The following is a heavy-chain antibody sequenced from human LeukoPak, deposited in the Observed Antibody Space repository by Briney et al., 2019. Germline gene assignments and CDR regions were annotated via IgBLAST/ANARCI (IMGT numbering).Heavy chain of an antibody. CDR1: GGTFSSYA. CDR3: ARVGGPSPGAANRMGDY. D-gene: IGHD3-16*01. CDR2: IIPILGIA. J-gene: IGHJ4*02. V-gene: IGHV1-69*04. Sequence: GASVKVSCKASGGTFSSYAISWVRQAPGQGLEWMGRIIPILGIANYAQKFQGRVTITADKSTSTAYMELSSLRSEDTAVYYCARVGGPSPGAANRMGDYWGQGTLVTVSS.